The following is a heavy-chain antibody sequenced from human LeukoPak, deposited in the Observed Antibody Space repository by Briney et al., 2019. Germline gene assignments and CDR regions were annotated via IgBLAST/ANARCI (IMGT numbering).Heavy chain of an antibody. D-gene: IGHD3-3*01. J-gene: IGHJ4*02. CDR1: GGSISSYY. V-gene: IGHV4-59*01. CDR2: IYYSGST. Sequence: SETLSLTCTVSGGSISSYYWSWIRQPPGKGLEWIEYIYYSGSTNYNPSLKSRVTISVDTSKNQFSLKLSSVTAADTAVYYCARVEGRDFWSGIYYFDYWGQGTLVTVSS. CDR3: ARVEGRDFWSGIYYFDY.